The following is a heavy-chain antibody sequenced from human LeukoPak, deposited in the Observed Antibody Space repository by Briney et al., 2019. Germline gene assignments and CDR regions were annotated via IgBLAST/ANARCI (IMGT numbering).Heavy chain of an antibody. J-gene: IGHJ5*01. CDR2: IYYSGST. V-gene: IGHV4-31*03. Sequence: PSETLSLTCTVSGGSISSGGYYWSWIRQHPGKGLEWIGYIYYSGSTYYNPSLKSRVTISVDTSKNQFSLKLSSVTAADTAVYYCAREAGYCSSTSCYRIDSWGQGTLVTVSS. CDR1: GGSISSGGYY. CDR3: AREAGYCSSTSCYRIDS. D-gene: IGHD2-2*01.